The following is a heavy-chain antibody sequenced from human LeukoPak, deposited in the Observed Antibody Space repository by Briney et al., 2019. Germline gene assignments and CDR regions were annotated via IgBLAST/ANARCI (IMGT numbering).Heavy chain of an antibody. D-gene: IGHD3-10*01. J-gene: IGHJ4*02. CDR2: ISSSSSTI. CDR3: ARDGEYYFDY. V-gene: IGHV3-48*01. CDR1: GFTFSSYS. Sequence: GGSLRLSCAASGFTFSSYSMNWVRQAPGKGLEWVSYISSSSSTIYYADSVKGRFTVSRDNAKNSLFLQMNSLRAEDTAIYYCARDGEYYFDYWGQGTLVTVSS.